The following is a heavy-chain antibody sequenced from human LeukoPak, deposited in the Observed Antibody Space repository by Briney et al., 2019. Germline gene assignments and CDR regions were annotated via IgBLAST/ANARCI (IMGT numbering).Heavy chain of an antibody. CDR3: ARDRSGGYNFDY. CDR2: IIPIFGTA. CDR1: GGTFSSYA. V-gene: IGHV1-69*05. D-gene: IGHD3-10*01. J-gene: IGHJ4*02. Sequence: SVKVSCKASGGTFSSYAISWVRQAPGQGLEWMGRIIPIFGTANYAQQFQGRVTITTDESTSTAYMELSSLRSEDTAVYYRARDRSGGYNFDYWGQGTLVTVSS.